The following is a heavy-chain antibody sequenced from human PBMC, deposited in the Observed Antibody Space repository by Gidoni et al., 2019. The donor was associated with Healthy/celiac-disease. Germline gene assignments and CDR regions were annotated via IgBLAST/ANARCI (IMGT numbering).Heavy chain of an antibody. D-gene: IGHD3-22*01. V-gene: IGHV1-69*02. CDR2: IIPILGIA. J-gene: IGHJ3*02. CDR3: ARGAYDSSGYYHAFDI. CDR1: GGTFSSYT. Sequence: QVQLVQSGAEVKKPGSSVKVSCKASGGTFSSYTISWVRQAPGQGLEWMGRIIPILGIANYAQKFQGRVTITADKSTSTAYMELSSLRSEDTAVYYCARGAYDSSGYYHAFDIWGQGTMVTVSS.